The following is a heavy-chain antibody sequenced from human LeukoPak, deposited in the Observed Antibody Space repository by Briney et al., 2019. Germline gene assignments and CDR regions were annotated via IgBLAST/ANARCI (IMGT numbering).Heavy chain of an antibody. CDR3: ARDPGTTVTTFSFDY. J-gene: IGHJ4*02. CDR2: ISSNGGST. Sequence: GGSLRLSCAASGFTFSCYWMHWVRQAPGKGLEYVSAISSNGGSTYYANSVKGRFAISRDNSKNTLYLQMGSLRAEDMAVYYCARDPGTTVTTFSFDYWGQGTLVTVSS. CDR1: GFTFSCYW. V-gene: IGHV3-64*01. D-gene: IGHD4-17*01.